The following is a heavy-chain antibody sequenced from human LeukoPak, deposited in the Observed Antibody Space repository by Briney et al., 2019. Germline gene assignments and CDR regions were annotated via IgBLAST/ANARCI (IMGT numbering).Heavy chain of an antibody. CDR1: GFTFSNYA. V-gene: IGHV3-11*04. Sequence: PGGSLRLSCAASGFTFSNYAMRWVRQAPGKGLEWVSYISSSGSTIYYADSVKGRFTISRDNAKNSLYLQMNGLRAEDTAVYYCARVITEMPSYYYYYMDVWGKGITVTVSS. CDR2: ISSSGSTI. J-gene: IGHJ6*03. D-gene: IGHD5-24*01. CDR3: ARVITEMPSYYYYYMDV.